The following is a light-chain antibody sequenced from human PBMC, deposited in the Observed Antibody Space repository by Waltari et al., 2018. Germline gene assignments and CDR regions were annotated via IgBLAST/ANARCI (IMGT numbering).Light chain of an antibody. Sequence: QSALPQPASVSGSPGQSITISCPGTSRDVGGYHFVSWYQQHPGKVPKLIIYEVYNRPSGVSYRFSGSKSGNTASLTISGLQAEDEADYYCSSYTSSSTGIFGGGTKLTVL. J-gene: IGLJ2*01. CDR3: SSYTSSSTGI. CDR2: EVY. V-gene: IGLV2-14*01. CDR1: SRDVGGYHF.